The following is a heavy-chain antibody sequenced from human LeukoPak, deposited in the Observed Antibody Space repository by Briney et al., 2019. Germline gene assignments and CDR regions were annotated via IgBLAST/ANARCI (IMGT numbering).Heavy chain of an antibody. Sequence: SVKVSCKASGYTFTSYAISWVRQAPGQGLEWMGGIIPIFGTANYAQKFQGRVTITTDESTSTAYMELSSLRSEDTAVYYCARQDTAMVTADDWGQGTLVTVSS. J-gene: IGHJ4*02. V-gene: IGHV1-69*05. CDR1: GYTFTSYA. D-gene: IGHD5-18*01. CDR3: ARQDTAMVTADD. CDR2: IIPIFGTA.